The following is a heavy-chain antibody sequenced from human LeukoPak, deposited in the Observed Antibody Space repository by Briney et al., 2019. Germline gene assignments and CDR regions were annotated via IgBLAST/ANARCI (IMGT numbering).Heavy chain of an antibody. J-gene: IGHJ3*02. CDR1: GFTVSSYA. V-gene: IGHV3-30*04. D-gene: IGHD1-1*01. CDR3: ARDVTTFLLPNAYAFDI. CDR2: ISYDGYNK. Sequence: GGSLRLSCAASGFTVSSYAIHWVRQAPSKGLEWVASISYDGYNKYYVDSVRGRFTFSRDISENTLYLQMNSLRADDTAVYYCARDVTTFLLPNAYAFDIWGQGTMVTVSS.